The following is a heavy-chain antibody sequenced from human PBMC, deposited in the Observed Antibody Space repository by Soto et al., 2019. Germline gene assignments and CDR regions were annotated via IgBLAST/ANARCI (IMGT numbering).Heavy chain of an antibody. CDR1: GGSISSSNW. CDR3: ARAPMVLSRSYFDS. Sequence: SETLSLTCAVSGGSISSSNWWSWVRQPPGKGLEWIGYISYSGNTNYNPSLKSRVSISVDTSKNQLSLNLTSVTAADTAVYYCARAPMVLSRSYFDSWGQGTPVTVSS. V-gene: IGHV4-4*02. D-gene: IGHD2-8*01. CDR2: ISYSGNT. J-gene: IGHJ4*02.